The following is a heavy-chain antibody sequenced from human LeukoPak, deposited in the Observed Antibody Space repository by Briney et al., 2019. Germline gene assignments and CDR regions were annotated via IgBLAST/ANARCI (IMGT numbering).Heavy chain of an antibody. V-gene: IGHV4-4*02. J-gene: IGHJ4*02. CDR1: GGSISSSNW. CDR3: ARAGYGDYEGLPDY. CDR2: IYHSGST. D-gene: IGHD4-17*01. Sequence: SGTPSLTCAVSGGSISSSNWWSWVRQPPGKGLEWIGEIYHSGSTNYNPSLKSRVTISVDKSKNQFSLKLSSVTAADTAVYYCARAGYGDYEGLPDYWGQGTLVTVSS.